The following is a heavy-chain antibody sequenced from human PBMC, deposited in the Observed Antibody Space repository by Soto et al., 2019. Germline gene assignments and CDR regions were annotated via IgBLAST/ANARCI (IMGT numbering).Heavy chain of an antibody. Sequence: ASVKVSCKASGYTFTSYYMHWVRQAPGQGLEWMGIINPSGGSTSYAQKFQGRVTMTRDTSTSTVYMELSSLRSEDTAVYYCARDKVYDSSSNYGMDVWGQGTKVTVSS. J-gene: IGHJ6*02. CDR1: GYTFTSYY. V-gene: IGHV1-46*01. CDR3: ARDKVYDSSSNYGMDV. CDR2: INPSGGST. D-gene: IGHD3-22*01.